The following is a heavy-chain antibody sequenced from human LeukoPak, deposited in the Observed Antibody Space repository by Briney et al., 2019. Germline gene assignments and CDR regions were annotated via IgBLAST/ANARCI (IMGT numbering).Heavy chain of an antibody. D-gene: IGHD6-19*01. V-gene: IGHV3-21*01. CDR3: ARDSSGPHLDY. CDR2: ISSSNSYI. J-gene: IGHJ4*02. Sequence: GGSLRLSCAASGFAFSSYAMNWVRQAPGKGLEWVSSISSSNSYIYYADSVKGRFTISRDNAKNSLYLQMNGLRAEDTAVYYCARDSSGPHLDYWGQGTLVTVSS. CDR1: GFAFSSYA.